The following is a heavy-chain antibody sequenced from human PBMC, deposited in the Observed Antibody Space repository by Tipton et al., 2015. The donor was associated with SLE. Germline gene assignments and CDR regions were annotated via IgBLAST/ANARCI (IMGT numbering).Heavy chain of an antibody. CDR3: AREKRAWSGVNWFDP. V-gene: IGHV3-30-3*01. CDR1: GFTFSSYA. Sequence: SLRLSCAASGFTFSSYAMSWVRQAPGKGLEWVAVISYDGSNKYYADSVKGRFTISRDNSKNTLYLQMNSLRTEDTAVYFCAREKRAWSGVNWFDPWGQGTLVTVSS. J-gene: IGHJ5*02. D-gene: IGHD3-3*01. CDR2: ISYDGSNK.